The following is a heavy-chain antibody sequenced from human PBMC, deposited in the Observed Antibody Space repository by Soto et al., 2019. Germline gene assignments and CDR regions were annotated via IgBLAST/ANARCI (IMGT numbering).Heavy chain of an antibody. Sequence: GGSLRLSCAASGFTFSSYAMSWVRQAPGKGLEWVSAISGSGGSTYYADSVKGRFTISRDNSKNTLYLQMNSLRAEDTAVYYCAKDSDSCSSTSCYGRRNYYYYYMDVWGKGTTVTVSS. J-gene: IGHJ6*03. V-gene: IGHV3-23*01. CDR3: AKDSDSCSSTSCYGRRNYYYYYMDV. CDR1: GFTFSSYA. D-gene: IGHD2-2*01. CDR2: ISGSGGST.